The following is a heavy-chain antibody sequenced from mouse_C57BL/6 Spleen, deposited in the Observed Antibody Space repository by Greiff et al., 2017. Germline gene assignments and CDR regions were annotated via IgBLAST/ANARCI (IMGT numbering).Heavy chain of an antibody. CDR1: GYTFTSYW. CDR2: IDPSDSYT. J-gene: IGHJ3*01. Sequence: QVQLQQPGAELVMPGASVKLSCKASGYTFTSYWMHWVKQRPGQGLEWIGEIDPSDSYTNYNQKLKGKSTLTVDKSSSTAYMQLSSLTSEDSAIYYCARSGYGSSYPWFAYWGQGTLVTVSA. D-gene: IGHD1-1*01. CDR3: ARSGYGSSYPWFAY. V-gene: IGHV1-69*01.